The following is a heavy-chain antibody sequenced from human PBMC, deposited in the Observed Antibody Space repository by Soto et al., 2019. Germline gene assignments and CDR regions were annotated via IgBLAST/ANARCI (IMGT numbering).Heavy chain of an antibody. CDR3: ARDRYSSSSGIDY. D-gene: IGHD6-6*01. V-gene: IGHV4-59*01. CDR1: GDSISSYY. CDR2: VYYSGST. Sequence: QVQLQESGPGLVKPSETLSLTSTVSGDSISSYYWSWIRQPPGKGLQWIGYVYYSGSTDYNHSLESRVTISVGTSKNQFSLKLSSVTAADTAIYYCARDRYSSSSGIDYWGQGTLVTVSS. J-gene: IGHJ4*02.